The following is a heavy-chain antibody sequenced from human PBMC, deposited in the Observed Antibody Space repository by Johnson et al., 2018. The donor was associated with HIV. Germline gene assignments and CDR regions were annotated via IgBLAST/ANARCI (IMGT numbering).Heavy chain of an antibody. CDR2: IYSGGST. Sequence: VQLVESGGGLIQPGGSLRLSCAASGFTVNNKYMSWVRQPPGKGLEWVSVIYSGGSTYYADSVKGRFTISRDNSKNTLYLQMNSLRAEDTAVYYCVRRFYDSSAFDIWGQGTMVTVSS. D-gene: IGHD3-22*01. V-gene: IGHV3-66*02. CDR1: GFTVNNKY. J-gene: IGHJ3*02. CDR3: VRRFYDSSAFDI.